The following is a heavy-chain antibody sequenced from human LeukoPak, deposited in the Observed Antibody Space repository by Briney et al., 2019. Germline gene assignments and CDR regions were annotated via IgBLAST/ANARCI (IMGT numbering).Heavy chain of an antibody. CDR3: ARDTGVRPRVAHFDY. D-gene: IGHD1-14*01. J-gene: IGHJ4*02. Sequence: GGSLRLSCAASGFTFSSYGMHWVRQAPGKGLEWVAFIRYDGNNKYYADSVKGRFTISRDNSKNTLYLQMNSLRVEDTAVYYCARDTGVRPRVAHFDYWGQGTLVTVSS. V-gene: IGHV3-30*02. CDR2: IRYDGNNK. CDR1: GFTFSSYG.